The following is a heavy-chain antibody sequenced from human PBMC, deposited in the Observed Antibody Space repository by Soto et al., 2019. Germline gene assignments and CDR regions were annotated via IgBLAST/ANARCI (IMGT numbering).Heavy chain of an antibody. J-gene: IGHJ4*02. CDR3: ARDLGDNYGSFAY. CDR1: GFTFSNYA. Sequence: GGSLRLSCVASGFTFSNYAMNWVRQAPGKGLEWVAVISYDGSNKYYADSVKGRITISRDNSRNTLYLQMNNLRAEDTAMYYCARDLGDNYGSFAYWGQGTLVIVSS. CDR2: ISYDGSNK. D-gene: IGHD4-17*01. V-gene: IGHV3-30-3*01.